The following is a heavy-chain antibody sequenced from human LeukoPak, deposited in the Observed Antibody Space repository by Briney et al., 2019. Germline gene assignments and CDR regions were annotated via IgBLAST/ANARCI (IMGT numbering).Heavy chain of an antibody. D-gene: IGHD2-15*01. V-gene: IGHV3-66*04. CDR1: GFTFSNAW. J-gene: IGHJ3*02. CDR2: TYSGGST. CDR3: ARLLSAVDAFDI. Sequence: GGSLRLSCVASGFTFSNAWMNWVRQAPGKGLEWVSVTYSGGSTYYADSVKGRFTISRDNSKNTLYLQMDSLRAEDTAVYYCARLLSAVDAFDIWGQGTMVTVSS.